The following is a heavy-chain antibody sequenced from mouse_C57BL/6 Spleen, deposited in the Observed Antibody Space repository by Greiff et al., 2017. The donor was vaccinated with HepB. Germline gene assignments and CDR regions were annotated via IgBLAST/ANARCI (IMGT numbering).Heavy chain of an antibody. J-gene: IGHJ4*01. V-gene: IGHV1-76*01. CDR1: GYTFTDYY. CDR3: ARQLRLRGMDY. D-gene: IGHD3-2*02. Sequence: QLQQSGAELVRPGASVKLSCKASGYTFTDYYINWVKQRPGQGLEWIARIYPGSGNTYYNEKFKGKATLTAEKSSSTAYMQLSSLTSEDSAVYFCARQLRLRGMDYWGQGTSVTVSS. CDR2: IYPGSGNT.